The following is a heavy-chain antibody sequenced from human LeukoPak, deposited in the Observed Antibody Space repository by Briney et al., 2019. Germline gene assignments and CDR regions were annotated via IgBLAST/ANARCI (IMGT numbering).Heavy chain of an antibody. CDR1: GFTFSSYG. D-gene: IGHD1-14*01. CDR3: ARDPGGPDGGQYYFHY. Sequence: PGGTLRLSCAASGFTFSSYGMSWVRQAPGKGLEWVSAISGSGGSTYYADSVKGRFTISRDNSKNTLYLQMNSLRAEDTAVYYCARDPGGPDGGQYYFHYWGQGTLVTVSS. J-gene: IGHJ4*02. V-gene: IGHV3-23*01. CDR2: ISGSGGST.